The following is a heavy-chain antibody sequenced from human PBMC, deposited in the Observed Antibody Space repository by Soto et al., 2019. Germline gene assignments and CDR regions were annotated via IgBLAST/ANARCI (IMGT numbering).Heavy chain of an antibody. CDR2: TSYDGSDK. J-gene: IGHJ1*01. D-gene: IGHD3-16*01. Sequence: QVQLVESGGGVVQPGTSLRVSCVGSGFTFRSYVIHWVRQAPGKGLEWVALTSYDGSDKYYGDSVRGIFTISRDKSRNTVDLQMVSLRLEDTALYYCARWGTTGGLDVWGQGTLVSVSS. CDR3: ARWGTTGGLDV. CDR1: GFTFRSYV. V-gene: IGHV3-30*19.